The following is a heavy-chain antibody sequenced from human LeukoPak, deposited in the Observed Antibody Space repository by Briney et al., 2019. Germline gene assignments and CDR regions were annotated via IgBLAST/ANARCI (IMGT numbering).Heavy chain of an antibody. CDR1: GFIFSSYS. CDR2: ISSRGSSI. J-gene: IGHJ4*02. CDR3: ARDTYGSGSYYNAPLDY. D-gene: IGHD3-10*01. Sequence: GGSLRLSCAASGFIFSSYSMNWVRQAPGKGLEWVSYISSRGSSIYYADSVKGRFTISRDNAKNSLYLQLNSLRAEDTAVYYCARDTYGSGSYYNAPLDYWGQGTLVTVSS. V-gene: IGHV3-48*01.